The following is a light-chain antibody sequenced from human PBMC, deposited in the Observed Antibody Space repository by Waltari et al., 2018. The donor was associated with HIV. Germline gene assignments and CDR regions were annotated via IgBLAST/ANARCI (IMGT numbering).Light chain of an antibody. CDR2: EVT. CDR3: SSFRSTTTSIL. V-gene: IGLV2-14*01. J-gene: IGLJ2*01. CDR1: SSDVGNYNY. Sequence: QAALTQPASVSGSPGQSITISCTGTSSDVGNYNYVCWYQQHPGKDPKLLIYEVTNRPSGVSDRFSGSKSGNTASLTISGLQAEDEADYYCSSFRSTTTSILFGGGTKLTVL.